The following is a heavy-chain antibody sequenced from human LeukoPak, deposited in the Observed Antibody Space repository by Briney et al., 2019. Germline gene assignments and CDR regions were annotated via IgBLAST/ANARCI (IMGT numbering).Heavy chain of an antibody. CDR3: AKDFGEAAFDI. D-gene: IGHD3-10*01. CDR2: ISYDGSDK. CDR1: GFTFSRYE. Sequence: GGSLRLSCAASGFTFSRYEMNWVRQAPGKGLEWVAIISYDGSDKYYADSVKGRFTISRDNSKNTLYLQMNSLRAEDTAVYYCAKDFGEAAFDIWGQGTMVTVSS. V-gene: IGHV3-30*18. J-gene: IGHJ3*02.